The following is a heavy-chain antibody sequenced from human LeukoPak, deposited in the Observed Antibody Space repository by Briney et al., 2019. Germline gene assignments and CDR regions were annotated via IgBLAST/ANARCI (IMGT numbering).Heavy chain of an antibody. CDR1: GLTFSRYV. J-gene: IGHJ4*02. CDR3: AKDSRTVAGFFDY. Sequence: PGGSLRLSCASSGLTFSRYVMGWVRQAPGKGLEWVSTLSASGGSTFYAASVKGRFTVSRDNSKNTLYLQMDSLRAEDTAVYYCAKDSRTVAGFFDYWGQGTLVTVSS. CDR2: LSASGGST. D-gene: IGHD6-19*01. V-gene: IGHV3-23*01.